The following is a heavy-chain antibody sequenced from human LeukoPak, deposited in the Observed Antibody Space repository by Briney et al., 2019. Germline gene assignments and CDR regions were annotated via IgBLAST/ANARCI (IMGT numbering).Heavy chain of an antibody. Sequence: ASVKVSCKPSGYTFTSYGISWVRQAPGQGLEWMGWISAYNGSTNYAQKLQGRVTMTTDTSTSTAYMELRSLRSDDTAVYYCARTRTVVRWAGGDYWGQGTLVTVSS. CDR1: GYTFTSYG. D-gene: IGHD4-23*01. CDR2: ISAYNGST. J-gene: IGHJ4*02. CDR3: ARTRTVVRWAGGDY. V-gene: IGHV1-18*01.